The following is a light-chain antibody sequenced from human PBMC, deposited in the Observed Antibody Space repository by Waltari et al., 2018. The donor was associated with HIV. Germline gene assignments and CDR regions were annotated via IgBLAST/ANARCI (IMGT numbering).Light chain of an antibody. CDR1: QSVSSNF. Sequence: ETVLTPSTGTVSLYPGDRVTLSCRASQSVSSNFLAWYQQKAGQAPRLLISGTSSRAAGIPDRFSGSGSGTDFTLSISRLEPEDVAVYYCQQYGSFPQTFGQGSKVEIK. CDR3: QQYGSFPQT. CDR2: GTS. J-gene: IGKJ1*01. V-gene: IGKV3-20*01.